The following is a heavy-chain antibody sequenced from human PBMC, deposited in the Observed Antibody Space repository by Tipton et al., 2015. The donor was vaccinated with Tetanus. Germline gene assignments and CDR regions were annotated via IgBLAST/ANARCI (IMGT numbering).Heavy chain of an antibody. Sequence: RSLRLSCAASGFSFSSYGMHWVRQAPGKGLDWVSLISSDGSDTYSADSVKGRFTISRDNSKNTLYLQMNSLRAEDTAVYYCARDGSGTGYGTDVWGQGTTVTVSS. CDR3: ARDGSGTGYGTDV. V-gene: IGHV3-30*03. CDR2: ISSDGSDT. D-gene: IGHD6-13*01. CDR1: GFSFSSYG. J-gene: IGHJ6*02.